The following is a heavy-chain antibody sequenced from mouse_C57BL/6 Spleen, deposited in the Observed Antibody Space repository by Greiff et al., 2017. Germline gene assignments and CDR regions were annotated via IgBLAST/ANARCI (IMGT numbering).Heavy chain of an antibody. D-gene: IGHD2-4*01. J-gene: IGHJ2*01. Sequence: VKLQESGPELVKPGASVKISCKASGYAFSSSWMNWVKQRPGKGLEWIGRIYPGDGDTNYNGKFKGKATLTADKSSSTAYMQLSSLTSEDSAVYFCARWIYDYDDYWGQGTTLTVSS. CDR3: ARWIYDYDDY. CDR2: IYPGDGDT. V-gene: IGHV1-82*01. CDR1: GYAFSSSW.